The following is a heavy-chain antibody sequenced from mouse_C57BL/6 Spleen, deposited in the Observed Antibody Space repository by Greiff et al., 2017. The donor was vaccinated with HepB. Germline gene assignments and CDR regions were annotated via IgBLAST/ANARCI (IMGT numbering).Heavy chain of an antibody. Sequence: VQLQQSGAELARPGASVKLSCKASGYTFTSYGISWVKQRTGQGLEWIGEIYPRSGNTDYNEKFKGKATLTADKSYRTAYMELRSLTSEDSSVDFCARDSSGYGWFAYWGQGTLVTVSA. CDR2: IYPRSGNT. CDR1: GYTFTSYG. V-gene: IGHV1-81*01. CDR3: ARDSSGYGWFAY. J-gene: IGHJ3*01. D-gene: IGHD3-2*02.